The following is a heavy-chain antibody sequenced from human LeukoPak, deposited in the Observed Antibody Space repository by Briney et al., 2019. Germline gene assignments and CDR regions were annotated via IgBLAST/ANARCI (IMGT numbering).Heavy chain of an antibody. Sequence: GGSLRLSCAASGFTFSSYAMSWVRQAPGKGLEWVSAISGSGGSTYYADSVKGRFTISRDNSKNTLYLQMNSLRAEDTAVFYCAKPDGDYVGQLDAFGIWGQGTMVTVSS. CDR2: ISGSGGST. CDR3: AKPDGDYVGQLDAFGI. CDR1: GFTFSSYA. V-gene: IGHV3-23*01. D-gene: IGHD4-17*01. J-gene: IGHJ3*02.